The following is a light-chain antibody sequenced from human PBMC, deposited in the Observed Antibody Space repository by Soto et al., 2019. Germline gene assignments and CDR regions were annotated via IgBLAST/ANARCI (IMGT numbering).Light chain of an antibody. V-gene: IGKV1-5*01. CDR1: QSISSW. CDR2: DAS. J-gene: IGKJ5*01. CDR3: QQYNSYTIT. Sequence: DIHMTQSPSTLSASVGDRFTITCRASQSISSWLAWYQQKPGKAPKLLIYDASSLESGVPSRFSGSGYGTEFTLTISSMKTDDFATYYCQQYNSYTITFGHGTRLEIK.